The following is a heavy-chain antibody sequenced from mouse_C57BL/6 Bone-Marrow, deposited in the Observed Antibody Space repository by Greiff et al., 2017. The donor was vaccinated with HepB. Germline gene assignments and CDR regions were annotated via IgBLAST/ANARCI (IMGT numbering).Heavy chain of an antibody. Sequence: VHVKQSGAELVRPGASVKLSCTASGFNIKDDYMHWVKQRPEQGLEWIGWIDPENGDTEYASKFQGKATITADTSSNTAYLQLSSLTSEDTAVYYCTTDSFAYWGQGTLVTVSA. V-gene: IGHV14-4*01. CDR2: IDPENGDT. J-gene: IGHJ3*01. CDR1: GFNIKDDY. CDR3: TTDSFAY.